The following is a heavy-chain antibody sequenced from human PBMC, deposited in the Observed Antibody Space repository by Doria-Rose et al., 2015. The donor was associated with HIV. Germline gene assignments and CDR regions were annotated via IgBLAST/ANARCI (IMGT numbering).Heavy chain of an antibody. CDR3: ARVLSGTYDY. D-gene: IGHD1-26*01. J-gene: IGHJ4*02. CDR1: GGSISHYY. V-gene: IGHV4-59*01. CDR2: ILYTGST. Sequence: QVQLQESGPGLVKPSETLSLTRSVSGGSISHYYWSWIRQPPGKGLEYIGDILYTGSTNYSPSLKSRVSISIDTSKNKFSLRLSSVTAADTAVYYCARVLSGTYDYWGQGTLVTVSS.